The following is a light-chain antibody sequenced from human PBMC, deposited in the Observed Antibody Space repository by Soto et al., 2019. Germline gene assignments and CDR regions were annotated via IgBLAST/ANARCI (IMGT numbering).Light chain of an antibody. Sequence: QSALTQPASVSGSPGQSITISCTGTSSDVGGYNYVSWYQQHPDKAPKLMIYEVSNRPSGVSNRFSGSKSGNTAFLTISGLQTEDEADYHCSSYTSSSTPYVFGTGTKVTVL. CDR3: SSYTSSSTPYV. CDR1: SSDVGGYNY. J-gene: IGLJ1*01. CDR2: EVS. V-gene: IGLV2-14*01.